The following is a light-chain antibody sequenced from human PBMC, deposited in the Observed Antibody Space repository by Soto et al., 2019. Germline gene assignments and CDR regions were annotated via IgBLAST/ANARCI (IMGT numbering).Light chain of an antibody. CDR3: QLYGSSPLFT. Sequence: EIVLTQSPGTLSVSPGEGVTLSCRATESVDSSYLAWYQHKPGQAPRLLIYDASSRPTDIPDRFTGSGSGTDFTLTISRLEPEDFAVYYCQLYGSSPLFTFGPGTTV. V-gene: IGKV3-20*01. CDR1: ESVDSSY. J-gene: IGKJ3*01. CDR2: DAS.